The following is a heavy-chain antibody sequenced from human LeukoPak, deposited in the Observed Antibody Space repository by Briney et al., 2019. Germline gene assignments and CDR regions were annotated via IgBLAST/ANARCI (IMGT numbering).Heavy chain of an antibody. CDR3: ARGPGARGHYNWFDP. Sequence: AGTLTLSCAASGFSFSNYEMNWVRQGPGKGLEWISYITASSTTIYHADPVKGRLTTSRVNATNSLYLQIISPGGEAAAVYYCARGPGARGHYNWFDPGGQGTLVTVSS. D-gene: IGHD5-12*01. CDR2: ITASSTTI. V-gene: IGHV3-48*03. J-gene: IGHJ5*02. CDR1: GFSFSNYE.